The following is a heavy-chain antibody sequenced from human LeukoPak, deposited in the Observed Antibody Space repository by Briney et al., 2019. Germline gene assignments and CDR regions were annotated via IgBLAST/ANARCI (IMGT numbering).Heavy chain of an antibody. Sequence: GGSLRLSCAASGFTFSSYEMNWVRQAPGKGLEWVSYISSSGSTIYYADSVKGRFTISRDNAKNSLYLQMNSLRAEDTAVHYCARDSGRNYRGAFDIWGQGTMVTASS. CDR1: GFTFSSYE. CDR2: ISSSGSTI. V-gene: IGHV3-48*03. CDR3: ARDSGRNYRGAFDI. J-gene: IGHJ3*02. D-gene: IGHD4-23*01.